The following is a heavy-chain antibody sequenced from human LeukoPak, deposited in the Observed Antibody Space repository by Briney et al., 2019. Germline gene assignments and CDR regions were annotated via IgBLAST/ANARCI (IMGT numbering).Heavy chain of an antibody. Sequence: PGGSLRLSCAASGFTVSSNYMSWVRQAPGKGLEWVSAISGSGGSTYYADSVKGRFTMSRDNSKNTLYLQMNSLRAEDTAVYYCAKTISQYYDFWSGYYSPFDYWGQGILVTVSS. J-gene: IGHJ4*02. CDR3: AKTISQYYDFWSGYYSPFDY. V-gene: IGHV3-23*01. CDR1: GFTVSSNY. D-gene: IGHD3-3*01. CDR2: ISGSGGST.